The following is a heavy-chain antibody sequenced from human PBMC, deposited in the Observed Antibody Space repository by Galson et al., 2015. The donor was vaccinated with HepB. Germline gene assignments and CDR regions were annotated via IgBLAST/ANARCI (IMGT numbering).Heavy chain of an antibody. CDR3: AKAPTFGSYFAGSWLDY. CDR2: ISGSGGST. J-gene: IGHJ4*02. Sequence: SLRLSCAASGFTFSSYAMSWVRQAPGKGLEWVSAISGSGGSTYYADSVKGRFTISRDNSKNTLYLQMNSLRAEDTAVYYCAKAPTFGSYFAGSWLDYWGQGTLVTVSS. CDR1: GFTFSSYA. D-gene: IGHD1-26*01. V-gene: IGHV3-23*01.